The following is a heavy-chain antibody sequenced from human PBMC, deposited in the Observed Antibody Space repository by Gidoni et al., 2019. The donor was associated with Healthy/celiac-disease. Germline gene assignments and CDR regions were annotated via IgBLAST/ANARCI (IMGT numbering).Heavy chain of an antibody. CDR3: AKDSSSWYVSYYYYGMDV. CDR2: IRYDGSNK. D-gene: IGHD6-13*01. Sequence: QVQLVESVGGVVQPGGSLRLSCAASGFSFSSYGMHWVRQAPGTGLEWVAFIRYDGSNKYYADSVKGRFTISRDNSKNTLYLQMNSLRAEDTAVYYCAKDSSSWYVSYYYYGMDVWGQGTTVTVSS. CDR1: GFSFSSYG. V-gene: IGHV3-30*02. J-gene: IGHJ6*02.